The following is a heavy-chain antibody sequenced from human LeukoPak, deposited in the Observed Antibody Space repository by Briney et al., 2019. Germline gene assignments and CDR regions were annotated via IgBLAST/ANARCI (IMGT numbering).Heavy chain of an antibody. Sequence: SETLSLTCAVYGGSFSGYYWTWIRQPPGKGLEWIGYVYYSGSPKYNPSVNSRATISVDTSKNEFSLKVNSLSAADTAVYYCARGVTSPLDAFDIWGQGTMVTVSS. V-gene: IGHV4-59*01. D-gene: IGHD1-26*01. CDR2: VYYSGSP. CDR1: GGSFSGYY. J-gene: IGHJ3*02. CDR3: ARGVTSPLDAFDI.